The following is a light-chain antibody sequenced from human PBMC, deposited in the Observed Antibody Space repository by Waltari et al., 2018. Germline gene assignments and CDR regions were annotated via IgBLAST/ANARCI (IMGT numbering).Light chain of an antibody. Sequence: QSALAQPASVSGSPGQSIAISCTGTSSDIGGYNYVSWNQQYPDKAPKLLIYEVNNRPPGVSTRFSGSKSGNSASLTISEIQAEDEADYYCSSYTNTFVVFGGGTKLTVL. J-gene: IGLJ2*01. CDR2: EVN. CDR1: SSDIGGYNY. CDR3: SSYTNTFVV. V-gene: IGLV2-14*03.